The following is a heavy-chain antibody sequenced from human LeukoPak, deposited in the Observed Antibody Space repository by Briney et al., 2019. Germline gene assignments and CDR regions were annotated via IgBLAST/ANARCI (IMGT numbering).Heavy chain of an antibody. Sequence: PGGSLRLSCAASGFTFSSYAMSWVRQAPGKGLEWVSAISGSGGSTYYADSVKGRFTISRDNSKNTLYLQMNSLRAEDTAVYYCAKVTGYYDSSESGNAFDIWGQGTMVTVSS. CDR1: GFTFSSYA. CDR2: ISGSGGST. J-gene: IGHJ3*02. D-gene: IGHD3-22*01. V-gene: IGHV3-23*01. CDR3: AKVTGYYDSSESGNAFDI.